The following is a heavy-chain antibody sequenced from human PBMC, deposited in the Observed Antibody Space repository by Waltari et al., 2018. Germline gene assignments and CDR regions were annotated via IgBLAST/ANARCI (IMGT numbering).Heavy chain of an antibody. CDR3: ARDDRMYDFWSGYSYNWFDP. D-gene: IGHD3-3*01. Sequence: QVQLVQSGAEVKKPGASVKVSCKASGYTFTGYYMHWVRQAPGQGLEWMGWINPNSGGTNYAQKFQGRVTMTRETSISTAYMELSRPRSDDTAVYYCARDDRMYDFWSGYSYNWFDPWGQGTLVTVSS. CDR2: INPNSGGT. CDR1: GYTFTGYY. V-gene: IGHV1-2*02. J-gene: IGHJ5*02.